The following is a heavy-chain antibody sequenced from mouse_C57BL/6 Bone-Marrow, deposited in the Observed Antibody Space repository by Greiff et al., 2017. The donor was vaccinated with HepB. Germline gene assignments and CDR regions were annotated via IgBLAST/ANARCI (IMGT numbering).Heavy chain of an antibody. CDR3: ARSLFITTVVATDY. Sequence: QVQLKQSGAELVRPGASVKLSCKASGYTFTDYYINWVKQRPGQGLEWIARIYPGSGNTYHNEKFKGKATLTAEKSSSTAYMQLSSLTSEDSAVYFCARSLFITTVVATDYWGPGTTLTVSS. V-gene: IGHV1-76*01. CDR2: IYPGSGNT. CDR1: GYTFTDYY. D-gene: IGHD1-1*01. J-gene: IGHJ2*01.